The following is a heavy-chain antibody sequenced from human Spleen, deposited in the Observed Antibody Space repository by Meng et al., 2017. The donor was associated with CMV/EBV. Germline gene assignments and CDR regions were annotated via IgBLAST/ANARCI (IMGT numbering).Heavy chain of an antibody. CDR1: GFTFSTYS. J-gene: IGHJ6*02. D-gene: IGHD6-13*01. CDR2: ISDSSTYK. V-gene: IGHV3-21*01. CDR3: ARDVPYSSSWYGGYYYYGMDV. Sequence: GESLKISCAASGFTFSTYSMNWVRQAPGKGLEWVSSISDSSTYKYYADSVKGRSTISRDNAKNSLYLHMNSLRAEDTAVYYCARDVPYSSSWYGGYYYYGMDVWGQGTTVTVSS.